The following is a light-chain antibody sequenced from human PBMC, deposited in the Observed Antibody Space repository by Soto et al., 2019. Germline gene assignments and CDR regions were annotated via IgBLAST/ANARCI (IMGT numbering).Light chain of an antibody. CDR2: GAS. CDR3: QQYDNWPWT. CDR1: QSVSNNY. J-gene: IGKJ1*01. Sequence: EIELTQYPGTLSLSPGERATLSCRASQSVSNNYLAWYQQKPGQAPRLLIYGASNSATGSPDRFSGSGSGTDFTLTISSLQSEDFAVYYCQQYDNWPWTFGQGTKVDIK. V-gene: IGKV3-20*01.